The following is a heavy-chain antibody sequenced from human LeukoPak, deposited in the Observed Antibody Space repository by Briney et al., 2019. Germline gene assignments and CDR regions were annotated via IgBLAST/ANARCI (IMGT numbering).Heavy chain of an antibody. V-gene: IGHV3-23*01. Sequence: GGSLRLSCAASGFTFSDYYMSWIRQAPGKGLEWVSAISGSGGSTYYADSVKGRFTISRDNSKNTLYLQMNSLRAEDTAVYYCAKMEGSSSPPFDYWGQGTLVTVSS. CDR2: ISGSGGST. J-gene: IGHJ4*02. CDR1: GFTFSDYY. D-gene: IGHD6-6*01. CDR3: AKMEGSSSPPFDY.